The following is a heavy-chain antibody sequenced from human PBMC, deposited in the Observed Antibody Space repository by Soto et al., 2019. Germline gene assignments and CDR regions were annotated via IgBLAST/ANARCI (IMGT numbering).Heavy chain of an antibody. CDR2: TYYRSKWYN. CDR1: GDSVSSNSAA. CDR3: ARSRSMYYYGSGSYSHFDY. D-gene: IGHD3-10*01. Sequence: SQTLSLTGAISGDSVSSNSAAWNWIRQSPSRGLEWLGRTYYRSKWYNDYAVSVKSRITINPDTSKNQFSLQLNSVTPEDTAVYYCARSRSMYYYGSGSYSHFDYWGQGTLVTVSS. J-gene: IGHJ4*02. V-gene: IGHV6-1*01.